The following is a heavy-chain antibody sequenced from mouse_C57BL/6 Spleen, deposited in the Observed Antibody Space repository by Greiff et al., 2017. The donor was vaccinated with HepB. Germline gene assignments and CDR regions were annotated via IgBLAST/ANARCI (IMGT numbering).Heavy chain of an antibody. V-gene: IGHV14-4*01. Sequence: EVQLQQSGAELVRPGASVKLSCTASGFNIKDDYMHWVKQRPEQGLEWIGWIDPEDGDTEYASKFQGKATIPADTSSNTAYLQLSSLTSEDTAVYYCTTITTVVAGENYWGQGTTLTVSS. CDR1: GFNIKDDY. J-gene: IGHJ2*01. CDR3: TTITTVVAGENY. CDR2: IDPEDGDT. D-gene: IGHD1-1*01.